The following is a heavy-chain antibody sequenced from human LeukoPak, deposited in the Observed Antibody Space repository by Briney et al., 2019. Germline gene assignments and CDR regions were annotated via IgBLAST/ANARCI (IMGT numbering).Heavy chain of an antibody. D-gene: IGHD3-10*01. CDR1: GGSFSGYY. V-gene: IGHV4-34*01. J-gene: IGHJ5*02. Sequence: PSETLSLTCAVYGGSFSGYYWSWIRQTPGKGLEWIGEINHSGSTNYNPSLKSRVAISVDTSKNQFSLKLSSVTAADTAVYYCARLEDYGSGSYYKFNWFDPWGQGTLVTVSS. CDR2: INHSGST. CDR3: ARLEDYGSGSYYKFNWFDP.